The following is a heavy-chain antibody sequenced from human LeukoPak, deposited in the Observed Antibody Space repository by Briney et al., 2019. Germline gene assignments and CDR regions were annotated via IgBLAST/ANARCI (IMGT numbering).Heavy chain of an antibody. J-gene: IGHJ4*02. CDR3: TTDRSCSGGSCYFAADY. V-gene: IGHV3-15*01. D-gene: IGHD2-15*01. CDR2: VQGKTDGGTT. CDR1: GFIFSNAW. Sequence: GGSLRLSCAASGFIFSNAWMNWVRQAPGKGLEWVGRVQGKTDGGTTDYAAPVKGRFTISRDDSENTLYVQMNSLKTEDTAVYYCTTDRSCSGGSCYFAADYWGQGTLVTVSS.